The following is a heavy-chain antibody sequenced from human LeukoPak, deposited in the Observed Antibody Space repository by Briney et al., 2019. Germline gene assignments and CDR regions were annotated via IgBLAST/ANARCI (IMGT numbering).Heavy chain of an antibody. Sequence: SQTLSLTCTVSGGSISSGDYYWSWIRQPPGKGLEWIGYIYYSGSTYYNPSLKSRVTISVDTSKNQFSLKLSSVTAADTAVDYCARGGVYGSGVCNYWCQGALVTVAS. J-gene: IGHJ4*02. CDR2: IYYSGST. CDR3: ARGGVYGSGVCNY. D-gene: IGHD3-10*01. V-gene: IGHV4-30-4*01. CDR1: GGSISSGDYY.